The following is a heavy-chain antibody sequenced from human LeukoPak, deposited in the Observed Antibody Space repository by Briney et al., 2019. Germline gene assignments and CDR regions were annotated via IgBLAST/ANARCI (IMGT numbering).Heavy chain of an antibody. CDR3: AKDSVPSGLRMVGYFDY. CDR1: GFIFSNYA. Sequence: GGSLRLSCAASGFIFSNYAMHWVRQAPGKGLEWVAFIPYDGNSEYYADSVKGRFTISRDNSKNTLYLQMNSLRAEDTAVYYCAKDSVPSGLRMVGYFDYWGQGTLVTVSS. CDR2: IPYDGNSE. J-gene: IGHJ4*02. D-gene: IGHD2-15*01. V-gene: IGHV3-30*02.